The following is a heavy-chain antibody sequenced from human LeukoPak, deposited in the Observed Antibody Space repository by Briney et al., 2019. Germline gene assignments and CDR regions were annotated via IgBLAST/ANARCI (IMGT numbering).Heavy chain of an antibody. J-gene: IGHJ4*02. CDR2: VSSSGSAI. Sequence: PGRSLRLSCAASGFTFNSYGMHWFRQAPGKGLEWVSYVSSSGSAIYYAESVKGRFTISRDNAKNSLYLQMNSLRAEDTAVYYCARVERTYGPPSFDYWGQGTLVTVSS. CDR1: GFTFNSYG. D-gene: IGHD1-1*01. CDR3: ARVERTYGPPSFDY. V-gene: IGHV3-48*04.